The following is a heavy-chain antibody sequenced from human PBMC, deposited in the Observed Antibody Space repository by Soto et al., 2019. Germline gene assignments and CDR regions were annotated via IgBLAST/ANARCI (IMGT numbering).Heavy chain of an antibody. CDR1: GFTFDDYA. Sequence: GGSLRLSCAASGFTFDDYAMHWVRQAPGKGLEWVSGISWNSGSIGYADSVKGRFTISRDNAKNSLYLQMNSLRAEDTALYYCAKDNTVTPSGAFDYWGQGTLVTVSS. J-gene: IGHJ4*02. V-gene: IGHV3-9*01. CDR2: ISWNSGSI. D-gene: IGHD4-17*01. CDR3: AKDNTVTPSGAFDY.